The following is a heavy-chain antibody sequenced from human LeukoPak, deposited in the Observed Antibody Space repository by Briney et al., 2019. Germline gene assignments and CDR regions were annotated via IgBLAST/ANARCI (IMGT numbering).Heavy chain of an antibody. V-gene: IGHV3-33*01. Sequence: RGSLRLSCAASGFILGSYGMHWVRQAPGKGLEWVAVIWYDGSKKYYADSVKGRFTISRDNSKNTLYLQMNSLRAEDTAVYYCARRDGDNDRGFDCWGQGTLATVSS. CDR1: GFILGSYG. CDR2: IWYDGSKK. CDR3: ARRDGDNDRGFDC. D-gene: IGHD5-24*01. J-gene: IGHJ4*02.